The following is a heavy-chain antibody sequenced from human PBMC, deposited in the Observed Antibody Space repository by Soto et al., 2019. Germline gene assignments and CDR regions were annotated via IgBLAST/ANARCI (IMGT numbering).Heavy chain of an antibody. Sequence: SEPLSLTCTVSGDSISTFYWSWIRQPPGKGLEWIGYIHYSGSTNYNPSLKSQVIISVDTSKNQFSLKLSSVTAADTAVYFCARVRSNLFDYWGQGTLVTVSS. CDR1: GDSISTFY. CDR2: IHYSGST. D-gene: IGHD3-3*01. CDR3: ARVRSNLFDY. J-gene: IGHJ4*02. V-gene: IGHV4-59*01.